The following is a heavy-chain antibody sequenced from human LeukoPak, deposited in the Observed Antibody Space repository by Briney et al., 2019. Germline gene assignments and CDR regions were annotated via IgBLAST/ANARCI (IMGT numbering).Heavy chain of an antibody. CDR1: GDSVSSNSAA. J-gene: IGHJ4*02. CDR3: ARGATAYFDY. V-gene: IGHV6-1*01. D-gene: IGHD5-12*01. Sequence: SQTLSLTCAISGDSVSSNSAAWSWVRQSPSRGLEWLGRTYYTSKWYYDYAVSVKSRITINPDTSKNQFSLQLNSVTPEDTAVYYCARGATAYFDYWGQGTLVTVSS. CDR2: TYYTSKWYY.